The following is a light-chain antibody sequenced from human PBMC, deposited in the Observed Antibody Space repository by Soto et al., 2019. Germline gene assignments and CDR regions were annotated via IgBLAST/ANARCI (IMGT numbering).Light chain of an antibody. CDR1: QTISSW. CDR2: KAS. J-gene: IGKJ1*01. Sequence: DLQMTQSPSTLSGSVGDRVTITCRASQTISSWLAWYKQKPGQAPKLLIYKASTLKSGVPSRFSGSGSGTEFTLTISSLQTDDFATYYCQHYNSYSGACGQGTKVERK. CDR3: QHYNSYSGA. V-gene: IGKV1-5*03.